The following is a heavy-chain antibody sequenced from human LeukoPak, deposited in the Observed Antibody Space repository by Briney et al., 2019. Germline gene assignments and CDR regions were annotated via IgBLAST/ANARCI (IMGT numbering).Heavy chain of an antibody. CDR1: GFTFSNYG. J-gene: IGHJ4*02. D-gene: IGHD6-13*01. CDR2: IWYDGSNK. Sequence: AGGSLRLSCAASGFTFSNYGMHWVRQAPGKGLEWVAVIWYDGSNKYYADSVKGRFTLSRDNSKNTLFLQTNSLRPEDTAVYFCARDLTQLALFDYWGQGTLVTVSS. CDR3: ARDLTQLALFDY. V-gene: IGHV3-33*01.